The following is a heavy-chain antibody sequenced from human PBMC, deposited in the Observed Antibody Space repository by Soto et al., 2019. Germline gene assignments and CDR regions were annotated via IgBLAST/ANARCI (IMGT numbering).Heavy chain of an antibody. J-gene: IGHJ4*02. D-gene: IGHD3-22*01. CDR3: AKDPGKYYYDTSGVLTDDY. CDR1: GFIFSSFG. Sequence: PGGSLRLSCAASGFIFSSFGMHWVRQAPGKXLDWLAIISSDGSNTFYADSVKGRFTISRDNSKNTLYLQMNSLRAEDTAVYYCAKDPGKYYYDTSGVLTDDYWGQGTLVTVS. CDR2: ISSDGSNT. V-gene: IGHV3-30*18.